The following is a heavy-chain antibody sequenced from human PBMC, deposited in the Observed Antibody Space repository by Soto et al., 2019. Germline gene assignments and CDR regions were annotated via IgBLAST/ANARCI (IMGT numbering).Heavy chain of an antibody. J-gene: IGHJ6*02. CDR3: ARRLSPGSNSGWYGMDV. CDR2: IYPGDSDT. CDR1: GCSFTSYW. D-gene: IGHD6-19*01. V-gene: IGHV5-51*01. Sequence: PGESLKISCKGSGCSFTSYWIGWVRQMPGKGLEWMGIIYPGDSDTRYSPSFQGQVIISADRSISTAYLQWSRLKASDTAMYYCARRLSPGSNSGWYGMDVWGQGTTVTVSS.